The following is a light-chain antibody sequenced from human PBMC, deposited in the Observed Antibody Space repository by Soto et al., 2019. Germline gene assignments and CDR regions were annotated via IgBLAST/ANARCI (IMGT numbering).Light chain of an antibody. V-gene: IGLV2-11*01. CDR3: CSYAGRDTLYV. CDR2: DVS. Sequence: QSALTQPRSVSGSPGQSVTISCTGTSTDVCGYNYVSWYQQHPGKVPKLMLYDVSKRPSGVPDRFSGSKSGNTASLTISGLQAEDEADYYCCSYAGRDTLYVFGSGTKVTVL. J-gene: IGLJ1*01. CDR1: STDVCGYNY.